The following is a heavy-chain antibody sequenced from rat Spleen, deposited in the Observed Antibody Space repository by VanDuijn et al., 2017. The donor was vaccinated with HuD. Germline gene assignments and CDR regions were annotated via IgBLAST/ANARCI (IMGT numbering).Heavy chain of an antibody. J-gene: IGHJ3*01. CDR2: ISYDGTAT. Sequence: EVQLVESGGGLVQPGRSMKLSCAASGFTFSNFPMAWVRQAPAKGLEWVASISYDGTATYYRDSVKGRFTISRDNAKNTLYLQMDSPGSEDTATYYCATGPRILRLDWFAYWGQGTLVTVSS. V-gene: IGHV5-46*01. CDR1: GFTFSNFP. CDR3: ATGPRILRLDWFAY. D-gene: IGHD1-6*01.